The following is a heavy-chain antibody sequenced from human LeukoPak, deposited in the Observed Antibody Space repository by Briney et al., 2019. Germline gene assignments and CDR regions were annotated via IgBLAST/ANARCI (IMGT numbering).Heavy chain of an antibody. CDR2: VHHSGNT. J-gene: IGHJ4*02. CDR1: GFSVSSGNY. Sequence: SETLSLTCSVSGFSVSSGNYWGWIRQPPGRGLEWIGNVHHSGNTYYNMSLRSRVTLSLDTSRNQFSLSLTSVTAADTAVYFCARVRGSDYYYLPFDSWGRGALVTVSS. V-gene: IGHV4-38-2*02. CDR3: ARVRGSDYYYLPFDS. D-gene: IGHD3-22*01.